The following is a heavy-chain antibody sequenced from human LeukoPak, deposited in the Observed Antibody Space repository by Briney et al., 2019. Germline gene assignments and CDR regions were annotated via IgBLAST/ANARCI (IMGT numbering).Heavy chain of an antibody. CDR1: GGSISSGDYY. D-gene: IGHD2/OR15-2a*01. CDR2: IYYSGST. J-gene: IGHJ6*03. V-gene: IGHV4-30-4*08. Sequence: PSETLSLTCTVSGGSISSGDYYWSWIRQPPGKVLEWIGYIYYSGSTYYNPSLKSRVTISVDTSKNQFPLKLSSVTAADTAVYYCARTEYVGDYYYMDVWGKGTTVTVSS. CDR3: ARTEYVGDYYYMDV.